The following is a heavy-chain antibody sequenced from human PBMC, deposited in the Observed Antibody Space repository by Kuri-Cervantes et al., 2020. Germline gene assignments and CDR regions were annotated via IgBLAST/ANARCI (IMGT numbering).Heavy chain of an antibody. CDR3: ARHTSRGGFDY. J-gene: IGHJ4*02. CDR1: GYSFTSYW. V-gene: IGHV5-51*01. D-gene: IGHD3-16*01. CDR2: IYPGDSDA. Sequence: GGSLRLSCKASGYSFTSYWIAWVRQMPGKGLEWMGIIYPGDSDARYSPSFQGQVTISADKSVSTAYLQWSSLKASDTAMYYCARHTSRGGFDYWGQGTLVTVSS.